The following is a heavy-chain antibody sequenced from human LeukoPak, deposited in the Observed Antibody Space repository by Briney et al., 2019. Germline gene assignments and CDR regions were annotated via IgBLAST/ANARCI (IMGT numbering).Heavy chain of an antibody. D-gene: IGHD3-10*01. J-gene: IGHJ5*02. CDR2: IYPGDSDT. V-gene: IGHV5-51*01. Sequence: GESLKISCKGSGYSFTNYWIAWVPQMPGKGLEWMGIIYPGDSDTRYSPSFQGQVTISADKSISTAYLQWSSLKASDTAMYYCARQGSITMVRGVINPFDPWGQGTLVTVSS. CDR1: GYSFTNYW. CDR3: ARQGSITMVRGVINPFDP.